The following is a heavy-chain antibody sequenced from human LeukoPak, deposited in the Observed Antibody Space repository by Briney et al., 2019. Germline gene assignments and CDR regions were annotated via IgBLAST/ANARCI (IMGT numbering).Heavy chain of an antibody. D-gene: IGHD1-26*01. V-gene: IGHV3-30-3*01. J-gene: IGHJ4*02. CDR3: ARDLAGSGSYYFDY. CDR1: GFTFSSYA. Sequence: GGSLRLSCAASGFTFSSYAMHWVRQAPGKGLEWVAVISYDGSNKCYADSVKGRFTISRDNSKNTLYLQMNSLGAEDTAVYYCARDLAGSGSYYFDYWGQGTLVTVSS. CDR2: ISYDGSNK.